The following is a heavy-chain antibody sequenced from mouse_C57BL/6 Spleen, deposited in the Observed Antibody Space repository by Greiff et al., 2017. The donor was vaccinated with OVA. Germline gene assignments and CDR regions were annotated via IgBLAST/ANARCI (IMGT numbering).Heavy chain of an antibody. CDR3: AREVENGYYFDY. CDR2: INPSNGGT. V-gene: IGHV1-53*01. Sequence: QVQLQQSGTELVKPGASVKLSCKASGYTFTSYWMHWVKQRPGQGLEWIGNINPSNGGTNYNEKFKSKATLTVDKSSSTAYMQLSSLTSEDSAVYYCAREVENGYYFDYWGQGTTLTVSS. J-gene: IGHJ2*01. CDR1: GYTFTSYW. D-gene: IGHD2-2*01.